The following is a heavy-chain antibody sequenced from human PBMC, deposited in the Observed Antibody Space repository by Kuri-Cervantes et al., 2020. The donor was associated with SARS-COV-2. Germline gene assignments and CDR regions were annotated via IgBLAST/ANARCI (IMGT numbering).Heavy chain of an antibody. CDR2: VKQDGSEK. D-gene: IGHD2-2*01. Sequence: GGSLRLSCAASGFTFSSYWMSWVRQAPGKGLEWVANVKQDGSEKYYVDSVKGRFTTSRDNAKNSLYLQMNSLRAEDTAVYYCAKDYWRSTSCNAFDIWGQGTMVTVSS. J-gene: IGHJ3*02. CDR1: GFTFSSYW. CDR3: AKDYWRSTSCNAFDI. V-gene: IGHV3-7*03.